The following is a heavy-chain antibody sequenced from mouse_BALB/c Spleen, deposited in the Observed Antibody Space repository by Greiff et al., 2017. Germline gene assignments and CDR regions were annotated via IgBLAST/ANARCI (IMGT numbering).Heavy chain of an antibody. Sequence: VKLQQPGAELVRPGASVKLSCKASGYTFTSYWMNWVKQRPEQGLEWIGRIDPYDSETHYNQKFKDKAILTVDKSSSTAYMQLSSLTSEDSAVYYCARDGFITTATGFAYWGQGTLVTVSA. CDR2: IDPYDSET. CDR1: GYTFTSYW. J-gene: IGHJ3*01. V-gene: IGHV1-52*01. D-gene: IGHD1-2*01. CDR3: ARDGFITTATGFAY.